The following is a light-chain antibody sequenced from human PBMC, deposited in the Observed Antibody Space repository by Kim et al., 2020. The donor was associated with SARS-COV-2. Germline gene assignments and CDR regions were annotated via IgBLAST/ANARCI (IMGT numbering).Light chain of an antibody. CDR2: GAS. Sequence: EIVLTQSPGTLSLSPGERATLSCRASQSVSSSYLAWYQQKPGQAPRLLFYGASSRATGIPDRFSGSGSGTDFTITISRLEPEDFAVYYCQQYGSSPPITFGQGTRLEIK. J-gene: IGKJ5*01. V-gene: IGKV3-20*01. CDR1: QSVSSSY. CDR3: QQYGSSPPIT.